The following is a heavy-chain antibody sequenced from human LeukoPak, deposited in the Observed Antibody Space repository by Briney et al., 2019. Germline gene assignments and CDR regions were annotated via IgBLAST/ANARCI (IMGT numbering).Heavy chain of an antibody. V-gene: IGHV5-51*01. J-gene: IGHJ3*02. CDR3: ARRSYDILTGYHGAFDI. Sequence: GAPLKISCEASGSRSTTYWIGWVRQLPGKGLEWMGIIFPGDSDTTYSPSFQGRVTISADRSISIAYLQWSSLKASDTAIYYCARRSYDILTGYHGAFDIWGQGTTVTVS. CDR1: GSRSTTYW. CDR2: IFPGDSDT. D-gene: IGHD3-9*01.